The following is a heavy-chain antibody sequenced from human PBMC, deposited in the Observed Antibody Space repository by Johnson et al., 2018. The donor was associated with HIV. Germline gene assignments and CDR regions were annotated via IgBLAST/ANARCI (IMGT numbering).Heavy chain of an antibody. D-gene: IGHD5-24*01. Sequence: QVQLVESGGGVVQPGRSLRLSCAASGFTFSTYTLHWVRLAPGKGLEWVAVISYDGSNKYYADSVKGRFTISRDNSKNTLYLQMNSLRPEDTAVYFCARDYNGAFDVWGQGTMVTVSS. CDR3: ARDYNGAFDV. V-gene: IGHV3-30*04. CDR2: ISYDGSNK. CDR1: GFTFSTYT. J-gene: IGHJ3*01.